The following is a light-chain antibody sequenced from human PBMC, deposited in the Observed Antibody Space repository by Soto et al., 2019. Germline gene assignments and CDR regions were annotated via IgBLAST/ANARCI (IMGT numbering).Light chain of an antibody. V-gene: IGKV1-6*01. Sequence: AIHMTQSPSSLSASVGDRVTITCRASQGIRNDLGWYQQKPGKAPKLLIYAASSLQSGVPSRFSGSGSGTDFTLTISSLQPEDFATYYCLQDSNYPRTFGQGTKVDIX. CDR3: LQDSNYPRT. CDR1: QGIRND. J-gene: IGKJ1*01. CDR2: AAS.